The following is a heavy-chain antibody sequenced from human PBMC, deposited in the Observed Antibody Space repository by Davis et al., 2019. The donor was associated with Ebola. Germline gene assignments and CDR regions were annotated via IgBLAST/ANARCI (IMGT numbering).Heavy chain of an antibody. V-gene: IGHV4-34*01. J-gene: IGHJ2*01. Sequence: ESLKISCEASGFTFSSHWMYWIRQPPGKGLEWIGEINHSGSTNYNPSLKSRVTISVDTSKNQFSLKLSSVTAADTAVYYCARHPGGYCSGGSCYEDWYFDLWGRGTLVTVSS. CDR3: ARHPGGYCSGGSCYEDWYFDL. CDR2: INHSGST. CDR1: GFTFSSHW. D-gene: IGHD2-15*01.